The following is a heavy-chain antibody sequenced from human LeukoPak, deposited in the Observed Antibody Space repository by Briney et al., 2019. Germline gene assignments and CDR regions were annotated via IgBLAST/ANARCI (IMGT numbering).Heavy chain of an antibody. J-gene: IGHJ4*02. CDR2: IKSKTDGGTT. D-gene: IGHD6-6*01. Sequence: GGSLRLSCAASGFTFSNAWMSWVRQAPGKGLEWVGRIKSKTDGGTTDYAAPVKGRFTISRDGSKNTLYLQMNSLRAEDTAVYYCASPTGSSSSNYWGQGTLVTVSS. CDR3: ASPTGSSSSNY. CDR1: GFTFSNAW. V-gene: IGHV3-15*01.